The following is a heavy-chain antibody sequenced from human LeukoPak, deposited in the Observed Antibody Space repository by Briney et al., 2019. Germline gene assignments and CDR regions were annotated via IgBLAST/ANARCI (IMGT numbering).Heavy chain of an antibody. J-gene: IGHJ4*02. D-gene: IGHD4-17*01. CDR3: ARARPPDYGDSRLPSDY. Sequence: ASVKVSCKASGYTFNSYDINWVRQATGQGLEWMGWMNPNSGNTGYAQKFQGRVTITRNTSISTAYMELSSLRSEDTAVYYCARARPPDYGDSRLPSDYWGQGTLVTVSS. CDR1: GYTFNSYD. CDR2: MNPNSGNT. V-gene: IGHV1-8*03.